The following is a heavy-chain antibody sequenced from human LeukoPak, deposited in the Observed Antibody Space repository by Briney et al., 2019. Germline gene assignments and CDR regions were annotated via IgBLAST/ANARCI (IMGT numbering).Heavy chain of an antibody. CDR1: GGTFSSYA. V-gene: IGHV1-69*04. J-gene: IGHJ5*02. CDR3: DTMPRNDWFDL. CDR2: VITILDIA. D-gene: IGHD5-24*01. Sequence: ASVYVSRNAAGGTFSSYAISRVRHAPAQGLEWMGRVITILDIAKYAQKYQGRVTITADISTTTAYMELSRLRSKETAVYYCDTMPRNDWFDLWGQGTLVTVSS.